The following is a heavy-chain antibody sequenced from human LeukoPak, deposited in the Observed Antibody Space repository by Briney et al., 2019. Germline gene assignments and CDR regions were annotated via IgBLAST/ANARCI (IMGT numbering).Heavy chain of an antibody. D-gene: IGHD3-10*01. J-gene: IGHJ5*02. V-gene: IGHV3-30*02. CDR1: GFTFSAYW. CDR2: IRYDGSNK. Sequence: RSGGSLRLSCAASGFTFSAYWMTWVRQAPGKGLEWVAFIRYDGSNKYYADSVKGRFTISRDNSKNTLYLQMNSLRAEDTAVYYCAKDPLKYYGSGSYYGVDWFDPWGQGTLVTVSS. CDR3: AKDPLKYYGSGSYYGVDWFDP.